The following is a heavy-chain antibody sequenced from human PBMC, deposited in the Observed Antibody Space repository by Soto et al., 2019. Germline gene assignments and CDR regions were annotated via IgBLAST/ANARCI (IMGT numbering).Heavy chain of an antibody. CDR2: IGGSAAGS. D-gene: IGHD6-19*01. J-gene: IGHJ4*02. Sequence: EVQLLESGGNLVQPGGSLKLSCAASGFTFSSYAMSWVRQAPGKGLEWVSGIGGSAAGSNYADSVKGRFPISRDNSMNTAYLQMSSLRAEDTALYYCARGGGIEVAGTHLDYWGQGTLVTVSS. V-gene: IGHV3-23*01. CDR3: ARGGGIEVAGTHLDY. CDR1: GFTFSSYA.